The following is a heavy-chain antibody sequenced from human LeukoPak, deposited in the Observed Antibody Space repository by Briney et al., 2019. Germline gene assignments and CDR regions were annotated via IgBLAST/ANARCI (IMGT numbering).Heavy chain of an antibody. Sequence: GESLKISCKGSGYSFTSYWIGWVRQVPGKGLEWMGIIYPGDSDTRYSPSFQGQVTISADKSISTAYLQWSSLKASDTAMYYCARHRITMVRGVIIPYYYYYMDVWGKGTTVTVSS. CDR1: GYSFTSYW. D-gene: IGHD3-10*01. CDR2: IYPGDSDT. CDR3: ARHRITMVRGVIIPYYYYYMDV. V-gene: IGHV5-51*01. J-gene: IGHJ6*03.